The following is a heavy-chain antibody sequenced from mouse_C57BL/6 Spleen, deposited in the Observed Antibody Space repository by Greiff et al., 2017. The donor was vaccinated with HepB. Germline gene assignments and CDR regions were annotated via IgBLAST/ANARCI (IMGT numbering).Heavy chain of an antibody. V-gene: IGHV3-6*01. D-gene: IGHD1-1*01. CDR1: GYSITSGYY. CDR3: ASDYGSSYFDY. CDR2: ISYDGSN. Sequence: EVKLQESGPGLVKPSQSLSLTCSVTGYSITSGYYWNWIRQFPGNKLEWMGYISYDGSNNYNPSLKNRISITRDTSKNQFFLKLNSVTTEDTATYYGASDYGSSYFDYWGQGTTLTVSS. J-gene: IGHJ2*01.